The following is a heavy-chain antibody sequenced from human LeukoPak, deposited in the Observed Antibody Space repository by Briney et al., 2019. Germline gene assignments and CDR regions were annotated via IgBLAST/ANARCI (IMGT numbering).Heavy chain of an antibody. D-gene: IGHD5-24*01. CDR3: ARSGYNRFDY. J-gene: IGHJ4*02. Sequence: GGSLRLSCAASGFTFSSYGMHWVRQAPGKGLDWVAFIHHDGSNKYYADSVKGRFTISRDNSKSALYLRTNSLRADDTAVYYCARSGYNRFDYWGQGTLVTVSS. V-gene: IGHV3-30*02. CDR2: IHHDGSNK. CDR1: GFTFSSYG.